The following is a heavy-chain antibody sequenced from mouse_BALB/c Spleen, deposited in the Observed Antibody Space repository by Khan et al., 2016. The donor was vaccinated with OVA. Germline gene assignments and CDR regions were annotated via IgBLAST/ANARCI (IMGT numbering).Heavy chain of an antibody. J-gene: IGHJ4*01. D-gene: IGHD2-13*01. Sequence: EVQLQESGPGLVKPSQSLSLTCTVTGYSITSDFAWNWIRQFPGNKLEWMGYTSSTGSTSYSPSLKSRISITRDTSKNPFFLHLSSVTTEDTATYYCARALYYSDSYAMDNWGQGTSVTVSS. CDR1: GYSITSDFA. V-gene: IGHV3-2*02. CDR2: TSSTGST. CDR3: ARALYYSDSYAMDN.